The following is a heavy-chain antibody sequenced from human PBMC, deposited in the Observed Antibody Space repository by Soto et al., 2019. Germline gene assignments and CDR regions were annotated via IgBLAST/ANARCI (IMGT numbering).Heavy chain of an antibody. D-gene: IGHD3-16*01. V-gene: IGHV4-31*02. J-gene: IGHJ6*02. Sequence: DLEWIGYIYYSGSTYYNPSLKSRVTISVDTSKNQFSLKLSSVTAADTAVYYCARDAFSSSTLDYYYYGMDVWGQGTTVTVSS. CDR2: IYYSGST. CDR3: ARDAFSSSTLDYYYYGMDV.